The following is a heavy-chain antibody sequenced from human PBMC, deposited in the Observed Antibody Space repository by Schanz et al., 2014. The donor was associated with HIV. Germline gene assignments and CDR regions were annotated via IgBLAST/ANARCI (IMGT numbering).Heavy chain of an antibody. J-gene: IGHJ6*02. V-gene: IGHV3-49*03. CDR1: GFTFGDYP. CDR3: RGYRFYYGVDS. Sequence: QLVESGGGLIEPGRSLRLSCITSGFTFGDYPMSWFRQAPGKGLEWVGFIRSKAYGGTAEYAASVTGRFTISRDDSKNSVYLQMNSLNIEDTAVYYCRGYRFYYGVDSWGQGTTVTVSS. D-gene: IGHD5-18*01. CDR2: IRSKAYGGTA.